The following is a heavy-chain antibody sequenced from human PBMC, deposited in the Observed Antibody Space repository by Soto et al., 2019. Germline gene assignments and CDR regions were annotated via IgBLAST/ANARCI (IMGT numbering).Heavy chain of an antibody. CDR3: VKDDGGYPSTAPH. Sequence: EVQLLESGGGLVQPGGSRRLSCAASGITISNYPMSWVRQAPGKGLDWVSGISGSGDRTYYADSAKGRFTISKDISRNSLSLRLDSLGVEDTAVYFCVKDDGGYPSTAPHWGQGTLVTVSS. D-gene: IGHD3-22*01. J-gene: IGHJ4*02. CDR2: ISGSGDRT. V-gene: IGHV3-23*01. CDR1: GITISNYP.